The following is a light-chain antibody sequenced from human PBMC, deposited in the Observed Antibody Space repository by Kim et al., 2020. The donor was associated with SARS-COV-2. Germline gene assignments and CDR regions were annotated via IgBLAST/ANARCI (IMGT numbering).Light chain of an antibody. CDR1: QTINSNY. Sequence: IVLTQSPGTLSLSPGERATLSCRTSQTINSNYLAWFQQKPGQAPRLLIHDVSSRAPGIPDRFSGSGSGTDFTLTISRVEPEDFAVYYCQQYGAAPDTFGQGTKLEI. CDR3: QQYGAAPDT. J-gene: IGKJ2*01. V-gene: IGKV3-20*01. CDR2: DVS.